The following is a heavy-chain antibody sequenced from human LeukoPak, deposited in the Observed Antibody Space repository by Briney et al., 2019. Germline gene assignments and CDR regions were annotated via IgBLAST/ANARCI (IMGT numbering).Heavy chain of an antibody. Sequence: GGSLRLSCAASGFTFSSYGMHWVRQAPGKGLEWVALIWYDGGKKYYTDSVRGRFTISRDNSKNTLYLQMDSLRAEDTAVYYCVRYCNGGSCYRAAFDVWGPGIMVTVSS. D-gene: IGHD2-15*01. CDR2: IWYDGGKK. CDR3: VRYCNGGSCYRAAFDV. J-gene: IGHJ3*01. CDR1: GFTFSSYG. V-gene: IGHV3-33*01.